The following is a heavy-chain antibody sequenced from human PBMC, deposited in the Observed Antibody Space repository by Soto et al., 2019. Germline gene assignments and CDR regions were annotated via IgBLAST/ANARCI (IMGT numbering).Heavy chain of an antibody. Sequence: VGSLRLSCAASGFTFSSYGMHWVRQAPGKGLEWVAVIWYDGSNKYYADSVKGRFTISRDNSKNTLYLQMNSLRAEDTAVYYCARDYYDILTGYYRGPHFDYWGQGTLVTVSS. CDR2: IWYDGSNK. J-gene: IGHJ4*02. D-gene: IGHD3-9*01. V-gene: IGHV3-33*01. CDR1: GFTFSSYG. CDR3: ARDYYDILTGYYRGPHFDY.